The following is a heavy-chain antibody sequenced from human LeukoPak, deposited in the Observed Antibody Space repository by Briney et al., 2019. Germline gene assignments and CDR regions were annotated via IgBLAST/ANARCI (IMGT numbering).Heavy chain of an antibody. J-gene: IGHJ4*02. CDR3: ARDQLYCTGGICYFDY. CDR2: INSDGRST. D-gene: IGHD2-8*02. Sequence: VRTGGSLKLSCAASGFTFSSYWMHWVRQAPGKGLVWFSRINSDGRSTSFADSVKGRFTISRDNAKNTLYLQMNSLRTEDTAVYYCARDQLYCTGGICYFDYWGQGTLVTVSS. CDR1: GFTFSSYW. V-gene: IGHV3-74*01.